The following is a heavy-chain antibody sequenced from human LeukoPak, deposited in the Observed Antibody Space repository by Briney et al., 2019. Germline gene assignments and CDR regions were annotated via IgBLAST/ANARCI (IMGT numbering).Heavy chain of an antibody. V-gene: IGHV4-38-2*02. CDR1: GYYISIGYH. Sequence: SETLSLTCTVSGYYISIGYHWGWFRQPPGKGLEWIGSIVHSGTTYYNPSLKSRVTILRDTSKNLFFLKLYSVTAADTAVYFCARGGESTKTDKNDYWGQGTLVTVSS. CDR3: ARGGESTKTDKNDY. CDR2: IVHSGTT. D-gene: IGHD3-16*01. J-gene: IGHJ4*02.